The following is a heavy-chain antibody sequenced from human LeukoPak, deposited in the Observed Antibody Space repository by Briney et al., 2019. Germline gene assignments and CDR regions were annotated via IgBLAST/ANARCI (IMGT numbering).Heavy chain of an antibody. J-gene: IGHJ4*02. CDR3: AKGVVVAPDVTPFDY. Sequence: GGSLRLSCAVSGLTFNNYAMSWVRQAPGKGLEWVSGISGRGASKYYADSVKGRFTISRDNSKNTLYLQMSSLRAEDTAVYYCAKGVVVAPDVTPFDYWGQGTLVTVSS. CDR2: ISGRGASK. D-gene: IGHD2-2*01. CDR1: GLTFNNYA. V-gene: IGHV3-23*01.